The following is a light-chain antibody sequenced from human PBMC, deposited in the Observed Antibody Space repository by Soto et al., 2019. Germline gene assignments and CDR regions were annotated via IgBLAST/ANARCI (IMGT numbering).Light chain of an antibody. CDR3: SSYTDSAFHV. V-gene: IGLV2-8*01. CDR2: EVT. Sequence: QTALTQPPSATGSPGQSVTISCTGTSSDVGTNNYVSWYQQHPGKAPKLLIFEVTKRPPGVPDRFSGSKSDNTASLTVSGLQAEDEADYYCSSYTDSAFHVFGTATKLTVL. CDR1: SSDVGTNNY. J-gene: IGLJ1*01.